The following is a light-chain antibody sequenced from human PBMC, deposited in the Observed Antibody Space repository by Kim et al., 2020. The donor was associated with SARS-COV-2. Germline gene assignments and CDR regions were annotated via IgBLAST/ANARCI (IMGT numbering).Light chain of an antibody. CDR1: QNIGTY. CDR2: QAS. Sequence: IQMTQSPSTLAASVGDRVTISCRASQNIGTYLAWYQHKPGKAPTLLVYQASSLESGVPSRFSGSGSETEFILTISSLQPDDFATYYCQHYNSYPYTFGQGNKLEI. J-gene: IGKJ2*01. V-gene: IGKV1-5*03. CDR3: QHYNSYPYT.